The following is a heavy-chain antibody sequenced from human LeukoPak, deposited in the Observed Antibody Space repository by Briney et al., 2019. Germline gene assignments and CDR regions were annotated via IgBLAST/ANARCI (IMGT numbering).Heavy chain of an antibody. J-gene: IGHJ4*02. CDR2: IRSKANSYAT. CDR1: GFTFSGSA. D-gene: IGHD4-17*01. V-gene: IGHV3-73*01. Sequence: GGSLRLSCAASGFTFSGSAMHWVRQASGKRLEWVGRIRSKANSYATAYAASVKGRFTISRDDSKNTAYLQMNSLKTEDTAVYYCTRYGDPRSTLTSKFDYWGQGTLVTVSS. CDR3: TRYGDPRSTLTSKFDY.